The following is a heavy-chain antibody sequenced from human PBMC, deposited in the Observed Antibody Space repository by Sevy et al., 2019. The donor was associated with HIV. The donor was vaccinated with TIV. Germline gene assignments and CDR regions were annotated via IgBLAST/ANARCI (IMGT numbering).Heavy chain of an antibody. Sequence: GGSLRLSCAASGFTFSGYSMNWVRQAPGKGLEWVSYISSSSSTIDYADSVKGRFTISRDNAKNSLYLQMNSLRDEDMAVYYCARESGGSYYYYYYGLDVWGQGTTVTVSS. J-gene: IGHJ6*02. CDR3: ARESGGSYYYYYYGLDV. D-gene: IGHD2-15*01. CDR2: ISSSSSTI. CDR1: GFTFSGYS. V-gene: IGHV3-48*02.